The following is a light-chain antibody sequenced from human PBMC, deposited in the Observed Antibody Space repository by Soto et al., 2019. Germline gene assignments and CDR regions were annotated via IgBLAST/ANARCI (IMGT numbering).Light chain of an antibody. V-gene: IGKV1-39*01. CDR2: AAA. CDR1: QSISNW. CDR3: KQTYNMSQT. Sequence: DLQMTQSLSTLPASVGDRVPITCRASQSISNWLAWYQQKPGKAPKLLIYAAATLQSGVPSRFSGSGSGTDFTLTISSLQPEALATYYSKQTYNMSQTFGQGTKVDI. J-gene: IGKJ1*01.